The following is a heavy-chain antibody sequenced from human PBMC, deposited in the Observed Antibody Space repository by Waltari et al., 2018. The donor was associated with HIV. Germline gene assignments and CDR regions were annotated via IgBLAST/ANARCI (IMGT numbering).Heavy chain of an antibody. CDR3: AKLNDQGLAARPKYYFDY. CDR2: ISGSGGST. CDR1: GFTFSSYA. V-gene: IGHV3-23*01. D-gene: IGHD6-6*01. J-gene: IGHJ4*02. Sequence: EVQLLESGGGLVQPGGSLRLSCAASGFTFSSYAMSWVRQAPGKGLEWVSAISGSGGSTYYADSVKGRFTISRDNSKNTLYLQMNSLRAEDTAVYYCAKLNDQGLAARPKYYFDYWGQGTLVTVSS.